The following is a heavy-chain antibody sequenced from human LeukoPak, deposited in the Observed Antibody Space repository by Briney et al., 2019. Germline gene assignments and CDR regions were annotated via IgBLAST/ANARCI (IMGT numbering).Heavy chain of an antibody. CDR1: GYTFTSYY. CDR3: ARDYGDYRSPPSDFDY. D-gene: IGHD4-17*01. Sequence: ASVKVSCKASGYTFTSYYMHWVRQAPGQGLEWVGWINPNSGGTNYAQKFQGRVTMTRDTSISTAYMELSRLRSDDTAVYYCARDYGDYRSPPSDFDYWGQGTLVTVSS. J-gene: IGHJ4*02. CDR2: INPNSGGT. V-gene: IGHV1-2*02.